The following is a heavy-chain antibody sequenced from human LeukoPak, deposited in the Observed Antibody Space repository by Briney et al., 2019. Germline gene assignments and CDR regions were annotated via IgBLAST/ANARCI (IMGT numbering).Heavy chain of an antibody. V-gene: IGHV5-51*01. D-gene: IGHD3-10*01. CDR1: GNSITTYW. CDR2: IFPGDSDT. CDR3: ARLRGVRAPFDP. Sequence: GEPLKISCKASGNSITTYWIGWVRQKPGKGLEWMGLIFPGDSDTKYSPSFQGQVTISADKSTSTAYLQWSSLKASDTAMYYCARLRGVRAPFDPWGQGTLVTVSS. J-gene: IGHJ5*02.